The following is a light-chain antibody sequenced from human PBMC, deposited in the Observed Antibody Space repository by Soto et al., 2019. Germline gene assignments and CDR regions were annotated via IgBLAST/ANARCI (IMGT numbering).Light chain of an antibody. V-gene: IGKV3-11*01. Sequence: EIVLTQSPATLSLSPGERATLSCRASQSVSSYLAWDQQKPGQAPRLLIYDASNRATGIPARFSGSGSGTDFTLTISSLEPEDVAVYYCQQRSNWPWTFGQGTKVEIK. CDR2: DAS. CDR1: QSVSSY. J-gene: IGKJ1*01. CDR3: QQRSNWPWT.